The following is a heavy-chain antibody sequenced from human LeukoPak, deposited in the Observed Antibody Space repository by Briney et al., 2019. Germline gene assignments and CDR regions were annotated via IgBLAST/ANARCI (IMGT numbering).Heavy chain of an antibody. Sequence: SETLSLTCAVSDDSFSRHYWTWIWRPPGRGLEWGGYISYFGRTNYNPSLKGRVTISIDTSRTQFSLRLSSVTAADTAVYYCARDLVTVTKGFDIWGQGTMVSVSS. CDR2: ISYFGRT. CDR1: DDSFSRHY. J-gene: IGHJ3*02. V-gene: IGHV4-59*11. D-gene: IGHD4-17*01. CDR3: ARDLVTVTKGFDI.